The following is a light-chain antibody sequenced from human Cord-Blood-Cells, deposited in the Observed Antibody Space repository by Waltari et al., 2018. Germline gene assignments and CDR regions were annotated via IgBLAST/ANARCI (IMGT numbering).Light chain of an antibody. CDR3: QQYGSSRT. CDR2: GPS. Sequence: EIELMQTPGTLSLSTGERATLSCRASQSVSSSYLAWYQQKPGQAPRLLIYGPSSRATGIPDRFSGSGSGTDFTLTSSRLEPEDFAVYYCQQYGSSRTFGQGTKVEIK. J-gene: IGKJ1*01. V-gene: IGKV3-20*01. CDR1: QSVSSSY.